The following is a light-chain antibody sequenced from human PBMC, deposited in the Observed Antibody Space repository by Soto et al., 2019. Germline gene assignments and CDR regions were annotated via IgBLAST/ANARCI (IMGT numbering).Light chain of an antibody. Sequence: DIQMTQSPSTLSASVGDRVTITCRASQSISSWLAWYQQKPGKTPKLLIYKASIFESGVPSRFSGSGSGTEFTLTISRLQPDDFAAYYCQQYNSSSWTFGQGTKVDIK. CDR2: KAS. CDR1: QSISSW. J-gene: IGKJ1*01. CDR3: QQYNSSSWT. V-gene: IGKV1-5*03.